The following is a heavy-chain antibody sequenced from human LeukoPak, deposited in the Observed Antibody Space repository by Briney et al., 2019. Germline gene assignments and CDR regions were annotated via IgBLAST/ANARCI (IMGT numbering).Heavy chain of an antibody. Sequence: SETLSLTCAVYGGSFSGYYWSWIRQPPGKGLEWIGEINHSGSTNYNPSLKSRVIISVATSKNQFSLKLSSVTAADTAVYYCARDVFTTVVTPDYFDYWGQGTLVTVSS. CDR1: GGSFSGYY. CDR3: ARDVFTTVVTPDYFDY. V-gene: IGHV4-34*01. J-gene: IGHJ4*02. D-gene: IGHD4-23*01. CDR2: INHSGST.